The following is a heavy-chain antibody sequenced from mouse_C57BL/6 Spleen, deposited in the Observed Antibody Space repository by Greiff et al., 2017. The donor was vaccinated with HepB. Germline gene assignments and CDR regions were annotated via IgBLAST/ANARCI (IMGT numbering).Heavy chain of an antibody. Sequence: QVQLQQSGAELVKPGASVKLSCKASGYTFTSYWMQWVKQRPGQGLEWIGEIDPSDSYTNYNQKFKGKATLTVDTSSSTAYMQLSSLTSEDSAVYYCARAGDGYYWYFDVWGTGTTVTVSS. CDR3: ARAGDGYYWYFDV. CDR1: GYTFTSYW. D-gene: IGHD2-3*01. V-gene: IGHV1-50*01. CDR2: IDPSDSYT. J-gene: IGHJ1*03.